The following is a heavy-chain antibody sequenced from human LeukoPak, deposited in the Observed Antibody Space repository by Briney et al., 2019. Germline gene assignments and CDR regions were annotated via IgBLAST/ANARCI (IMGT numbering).Heavy chain of an antibody. CDR3: ARGFGYGSYYYYYYMDV. D-gene: IGHD3-10*01. CDR1: GGSISSYY. Sequence: SETLSLTCTVSGGSISSYYWSWIRQPPGKGLEWIGYIYYSGSTNYNPSLKSRVTISVDTSKNQFSLKLSSVTAADPAVYYCARGFGYGSYYYYYYMDVWGKGTTVTVSS. V-gene: IGHV4-59*01. J-gene: IGHJ6*03. CDR2: IYYSGST.